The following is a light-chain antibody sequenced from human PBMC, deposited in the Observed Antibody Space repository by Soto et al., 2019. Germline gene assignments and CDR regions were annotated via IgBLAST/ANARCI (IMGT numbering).Light chain of an antibody. CDR1: SSDIGAYIY. CDR3: SSYAGSNNFV. Sequence: SVLTQPPSASGSPGQSVTISCPGTSSDIGAYIYVSWYQQHPGKAPKLMISEVSRRPSGVPERFSGSKSGNTASLTVSGLQADDEAHYYCSSYAGSNNFVFGTGTKGTV. J-gene: IGLJ1*01. CDR2: EVS. V-gene: IGLV2-8*01.